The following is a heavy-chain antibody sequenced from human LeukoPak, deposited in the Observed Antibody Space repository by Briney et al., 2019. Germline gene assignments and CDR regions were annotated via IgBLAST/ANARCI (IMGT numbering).Heavy chain of an antibody. Sequence: SETLSLTCTVSGGSISSGSYYWSWIRQPAGKGLEWIGRIYTSGSTNYNPSLKSRVTMSVDTSKNQFSLKLSSVTAADTAVYYCARDLVPAAIRGSYWYFDLWGRGTLVTVSS. CDR1: GGSISSGSYY. CDR3: ARDLVPAAIRGSYWYFDL. J-gene: IGHJ2*01. V-gene: IGHV4-61*02. CDR2: IYTSGST. D-gene: IGHD2-2*02.